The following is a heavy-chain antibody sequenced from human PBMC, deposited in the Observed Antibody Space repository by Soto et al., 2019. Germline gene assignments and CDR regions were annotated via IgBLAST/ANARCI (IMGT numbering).Heavy chain of an antibody. V-gene: IGHV1-18*04. CDR1: GYTFSHYG. Sequence: GASVKVSCKASGYTFSHYGIHWVRQAPGQGLEWMAWINTYNGNTNYVQTLQGRVTVTTDTSASTDYMELRSLRSDDTAVYYCARVVYVASVNPLPVFYYWAQGTRSPCP. CDR2: INTYNGNT. CDR3: ARVVYVASVNPLPVFYY. D-gene: IGHD3-16*01. J-gene: IGHJ4*02.